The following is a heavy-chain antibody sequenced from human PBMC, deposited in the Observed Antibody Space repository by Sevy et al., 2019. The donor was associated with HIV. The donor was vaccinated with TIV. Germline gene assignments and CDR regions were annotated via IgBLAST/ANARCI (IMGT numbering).Heavy chain of an antibody. CDR1: GFSISGYG. J-gene: IGHJ4*02. V-gene: IGHV3-33*01. CDR3: AREDIRVAGIGYYFHS. D-gene: IGHD6-19*01. Sequence: GGSLRLSCAASGFSISGYGMHWVRQAPGKGLEWVAVVWYDGTNKEYADSVKGRFTISRDNSKNTLYLQMNSLSAEDTAVYYCAREDIRVAGIGYYFHSWGQGTLVTVSS. CDR2: VWYDGTNK.